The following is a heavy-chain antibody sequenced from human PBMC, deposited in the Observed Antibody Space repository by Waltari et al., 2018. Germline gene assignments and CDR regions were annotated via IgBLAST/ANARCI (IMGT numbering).Heavy chain of an antibody. V-gene: IGHV3-23*03. CDR3: AKLFVGEAFDI. CDR2: IYSGGST. CDR1: GFTFSSYA. D-gene: IGHD3-16*01. J-gene: IGHJ3*02. Sequence: EVQLLESGGGLVQPGWSLRLSCAASGFTFSSYAMSWVRQAPGKGLEWVSVIYSGGSTYYADSVKGRFTISRDNSKNTLYLQMNSLRAEDTAVYYCAKLFVGEAFDIWGQGTMVTVSS.